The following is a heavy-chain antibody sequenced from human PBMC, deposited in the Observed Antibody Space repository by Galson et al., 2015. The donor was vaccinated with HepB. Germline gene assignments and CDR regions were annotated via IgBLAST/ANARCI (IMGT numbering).Heavy chain of an antibody. CDR2: TYYRSRWID. CDR1: GDSVSNNSGA. CDR3: ATRFLDF. Sequence: CAISGDSVSNNSGAWNWIRQSPSRGLEWLGRTYYRSRWIDEYGVSVKSRVIITPDTSKNQISLQLNSVTPEDTAIYYCATRFLDFWGQGTLVTVSS. V-gene: IGHV6-1*01. J-gene: IGHJ4*02. D-gene: IGHD3-10*01.